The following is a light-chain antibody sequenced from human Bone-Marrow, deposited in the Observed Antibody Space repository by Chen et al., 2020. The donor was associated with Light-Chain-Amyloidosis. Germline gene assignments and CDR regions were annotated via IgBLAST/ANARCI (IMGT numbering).Light chain of an antibody. J-gene: IGLJ2*01. CDR1: SSNIGRNT. CDR2: DND. V-gene: IGLV1-44*01. Sequence: QSVLTQPPSASGTPGQRVTISCSGSSSNIGRNTVNWYQQLPGTVPKLLIHDNDQRPSGVPDRFSGSKSGTSASLAISGLQSEDEADYYCAAWDDSLNGHVVFGGGTRLTVL. CDR3: AAWDDSLNGHVV.